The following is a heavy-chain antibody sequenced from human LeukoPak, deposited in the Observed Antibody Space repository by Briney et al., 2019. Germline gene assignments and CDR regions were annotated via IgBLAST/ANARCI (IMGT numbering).Heavy chain of an antibody. CDR2: IKQDGGET. V-gene: IGHV3-7*01. J-gene: IGHJ5*02. CDR1: GFTFSIYW. D-gene: IGHD3-3*01. Sequence: GGSLRLSCEASGFTFSIYWMTWVRQAPGKGLECVANIKQDGGETYYVDSVKGRFTISRDKTKNSLYLQMNRVRAEDTAVYYCARINAQSHNFWSGYPHGWFDPWGQGTLVTVSS. CDR3: ARINAQSHNFWSGYPHGWFDP.